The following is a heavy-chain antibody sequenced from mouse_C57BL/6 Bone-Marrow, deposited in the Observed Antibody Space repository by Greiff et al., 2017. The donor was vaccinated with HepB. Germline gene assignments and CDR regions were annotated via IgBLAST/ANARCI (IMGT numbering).Heavy chain of an antibody. J-gene: IGHJ4*01. Sequence: VQLQQSGAELVMPGASVKLSCKASGYTFTSYWMHWVKQRPGQGLEWIGEIDPSDSYTNYNQKFKGKSTLTVDKSSSTAYMQLSSLTSEDSAVYYCAREGGYDYYAMDYWGQGTSVTVSS. CDR3: AREGGYDYYAMDY. CDR2: IDPSDSYT. V-gene: IGHV1-69*01. CDR1: GYTFTSYW. D-gene: IGHD2-10*02.